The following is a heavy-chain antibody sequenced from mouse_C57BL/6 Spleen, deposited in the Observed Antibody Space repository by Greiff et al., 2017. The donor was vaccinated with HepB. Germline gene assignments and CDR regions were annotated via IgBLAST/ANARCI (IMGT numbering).Heavy chain of an antibody. V-gene: IGHV1-81*01. CDR3: ARSDDYDYFDY. CDR2: IYPRSGNT. D-gene: IGHD2-4*01. J-gene: IGHJ2*01. Sequence: VQLQQSGAELARPGASVKLSCKASGYTFTSYGISWVKQRTGQGLEWIGEIYPRSGNTYYNEKFKGKATLTADTSSSTAYMELRSLTSEDAAVYFCARSDDYDYFDYWGQGTTLTVAS. CDR1: GYTFTSYG.